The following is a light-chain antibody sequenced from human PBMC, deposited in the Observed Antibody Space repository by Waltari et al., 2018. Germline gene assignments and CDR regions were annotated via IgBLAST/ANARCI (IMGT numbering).Light chain of an antibody. CDR2: QDT. V-gene: IGLV3-1*01. CDR1: ILGNKY. CDR3: QTLGTGAWV. J-gene: IGLJ3*02. Sequence: SYELTQPPSLSVSPGQTANLTCYGDILGNKYASWYQQKPGQSPLLVIYQDTKRPSGIPERFSGSKSANAATLTITGTQAMDEADYYCQTLGTGAWVFGGGTKLTVL.